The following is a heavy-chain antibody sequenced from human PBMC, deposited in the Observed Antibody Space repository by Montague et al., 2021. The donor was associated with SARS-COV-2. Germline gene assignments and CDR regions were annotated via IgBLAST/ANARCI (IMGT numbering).Heavy chain of an antibody. D-gene: IGHD3-10*01. CDR1: GFSLSTSGMC. CDR2: IDWDDDK. J-gene: IGHJ4*02. CDR3: ARTYYYGSGSYYTYYCDY. V-gene: IGHV2-70*01. Sequence: PALVKPTQTLTLTCTFSGFSLSTSGMCVSWIRQPPGKALEWLALIDWDDDKYYSTSLKTRLTISKDTSKNQVVLTMTNMDPVDTATYYCARTYYYGSGSYYTYYCDYWAREPWSPSPQ.